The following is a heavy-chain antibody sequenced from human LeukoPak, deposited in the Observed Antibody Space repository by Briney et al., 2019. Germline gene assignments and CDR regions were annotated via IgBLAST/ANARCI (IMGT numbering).Heavy chain of an antibody. V-gene: IGHV3-7*01. Sequence: GGSLRLSCEASEFTFSDHWMTWVRQVPGKGLEWVSDIKKDGSEKNEGDSVRGRFTISRDNAKNSLYLQMNSLRAEDTAVYYCARGPAYGSRSVYLDYWGQGTLVYVSS. D-gene: IGHD3-10*01. CDR1: EFTFSDHW. CDR2: IKKDGSEK. J-gene: IGHJ4*02. CDR3: ARGPAYGSRSVYLDY.